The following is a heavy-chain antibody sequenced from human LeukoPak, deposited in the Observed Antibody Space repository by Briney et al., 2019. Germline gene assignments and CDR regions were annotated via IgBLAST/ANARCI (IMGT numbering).Heavy chain of an antibody. CDR3: ASEYYYDSSGYYYVSSYFDY. J-gene: IGHJ4*02. CDR2: ISSSSSYI. Sequence: PGGSLRLSCAASGFTFSSYWMHWVRQAPGKGLEWVSSISSSSSYIYYADSVKGRFTISRDNAKNSLYLQMSSLRAEDTAVYYCASEYYYDSSGYYYVSSYFDYWGQGTLVTVSS. V-gene: IGHV3-21*01. D-gene: IGHD3-22*01. CDR1: GFTFSSYW.